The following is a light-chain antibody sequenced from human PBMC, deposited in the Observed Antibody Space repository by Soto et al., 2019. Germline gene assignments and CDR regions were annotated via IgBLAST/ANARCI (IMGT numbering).Light chain of an antibody. CDR3: CSYAGSYTLV. J-gene: IGLJ2*01. CDR2: DVN. V-gene: IGLV2-11*01. CDR1: SSDVGNYNY. Sequence: QSALTQPRSVSGSPGQSVTISCIGTSSDVGNYNYVSWYQQHPGKAPKLMIYDVNKRPSGVPDRFSGSKSGNTASLTISGLQAEDEADYYCCSYAGSYTLVFGEGTKVTVL.